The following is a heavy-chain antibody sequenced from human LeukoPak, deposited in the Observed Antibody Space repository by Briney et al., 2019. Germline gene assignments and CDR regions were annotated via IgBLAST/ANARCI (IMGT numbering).Heavy chain of an antibody. CDR1: GYSITSDYY. Sequence: PSETLSLSCAVSGYSITSDYYWGWIRQSPGKGLEWIGSIYHSGITHYNPSLKSRVTISVDTSNNTLSLRMSAVSAADTAVYYCAREVGRRSGYSYWGQGAPVTVSS. V-gene: IGHV4-38-2*02. D-gene: IGHD3-3*01. CDR2: IYHSGIT. J-gene: IGHJ4*02. CDR3: AREVGRRSGYSY.